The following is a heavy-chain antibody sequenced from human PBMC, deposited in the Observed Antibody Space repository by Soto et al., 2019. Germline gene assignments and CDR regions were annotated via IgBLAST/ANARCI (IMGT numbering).Heavy chain of an antibody. J-gene: IGHJ4*02. CDR2: ITSTGDRA. Sequence: GGCLGLSCAASWFTFRSSALSLVRQAPGKGLEWVSSITSTGDRAYYADSVKGRFTVSRDNSKNTLYLQMNSLRAEDTAVYYCAKDQLELLYYFDYWGQGTLVTVSS. CDR3: AKDQLELLYYFDY. V-gene: IGHV3-23*01. CDR1: WFTFRSSA. D-gene: IGHD1-1*01.